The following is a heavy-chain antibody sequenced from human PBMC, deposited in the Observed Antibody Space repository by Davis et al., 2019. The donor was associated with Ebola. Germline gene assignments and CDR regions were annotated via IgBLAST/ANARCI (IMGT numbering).Heavy chain of an antibody. CDR1: GFTFSSYA. CDR2: ISYDGSNK. V-gene: IGHV3-30-3*01. CDR3: ARDELALGYCSSTSCYWRSSYYYGMDV. D-gene: IGHD2-2*01. Sequence: PGGSLRLSCAASGFTFSSYAMHWVRQAPGKGLEWVAVISYDGSNKYYADSVKGRFTISRDNSKNTLYLQMNSLRAEDTAVYYCARDELALGYCSSTSCYWRSSYYYGMDVWGQGTTVTVSS. J-gene: IGHJ6*02.